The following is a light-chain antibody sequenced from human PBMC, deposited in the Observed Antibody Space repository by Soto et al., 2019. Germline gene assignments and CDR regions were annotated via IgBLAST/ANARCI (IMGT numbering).Light chain of an antibody. CDR3: SSYTSRSTVV. CDR1: SSDVGGYNY. CDR2: EVN. V-gene: IGLV2-14*01. Sequence: QSALTQPASVSGSPGQSITISCTGTSSDVGGYNYVSWYQHHPGKAPKLMIYEVNNRPSGVSNRFSGSKSGNTASLTISGLQAEDEADYYCSSYTSRSTVVFGGGTKLTVL. J-gene: IGLJ2*01.